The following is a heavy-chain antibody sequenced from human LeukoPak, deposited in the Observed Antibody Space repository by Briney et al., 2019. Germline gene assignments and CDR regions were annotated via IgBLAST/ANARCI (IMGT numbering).Heavy chain of an antibody. Sequence: GGSLRLSCAASGFTFSDYYMSWIRQAPGKGLEWVSYISSSGSTIYYADSVKGRFTISRDNAKNSLYLQMNSLRAEDTAVYYCARFPIEWLIPPDYWGQGTLVTVSS. CDR1: GFTFSDYY. V-gene: IGHV3-11*01. D-gene: IGHD5-18*01. CDR2: ISSSGSTI. J-gene: IGHJ4*02. CDR3: ARFPIEWLIPPDY.